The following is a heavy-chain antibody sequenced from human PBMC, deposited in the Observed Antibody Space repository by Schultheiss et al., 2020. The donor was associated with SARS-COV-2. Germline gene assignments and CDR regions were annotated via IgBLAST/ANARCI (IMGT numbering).Heavy chain of an antibody. V-gene: IGHV4-30-4*02. CDR2: IYHSGST. J-gene: IGHJ6*02. Sequence: SETLSLTCTVSGGSISSGEYYWSWIRQPPGKGLEWIGYIYHSGSTYYNPSLKSRVTISVDTSKNQFSLKLSSVTAADTAVYYCARGYGAANGMDVWGQGTAVTVSS. CDR1: GGSISSGEYY. D-gene: IGHD4/OR15-4a*01. CDR3: ARGYGAANGMDV.